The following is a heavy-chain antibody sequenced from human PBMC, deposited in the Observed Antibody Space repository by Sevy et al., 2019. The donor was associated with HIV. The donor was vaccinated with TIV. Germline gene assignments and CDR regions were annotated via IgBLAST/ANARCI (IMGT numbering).Heavy chain of an antibody. J-gene: IGHJ4*02. D-gene: IGHD6-19*01. Sequence: GGSLRLSCAASGFTFSNYNINWVRQAPGKGLEWVSYISGLCNYIYYADSLGGRFTISRDNAKNSVYLQMNSLRTEDTAVYYCARGASSGWDYFDYWGQGTLVTVSS. CDR3: ARGASSGWDYFDY. CDR1: GFTFSNYN. CDR2: ISGLCNYI. V-gene: IGHV3-21*01.